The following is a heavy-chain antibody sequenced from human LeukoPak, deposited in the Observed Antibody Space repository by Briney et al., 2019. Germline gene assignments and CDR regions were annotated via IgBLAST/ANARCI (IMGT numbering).Heavy chain of an antibody. CDR1: GGSINNPNYY. CDR2: IHSSGST. CDR3: ARGQVGATQLFDY. D-gene: IGHD1-26*01. Sequence: SETLSLTCTVSGGSINNPNYYWTWIRQHPGKGLEWIGYIHSSGSTFYSPSLKSRLTISVDTSKNQFSLKVSSVTAADTAVYYCARGQVGATQLFDYWGQGTLVTVSS. J-gene: IGHJ4*02. V-gene: IGHV4-31*03.